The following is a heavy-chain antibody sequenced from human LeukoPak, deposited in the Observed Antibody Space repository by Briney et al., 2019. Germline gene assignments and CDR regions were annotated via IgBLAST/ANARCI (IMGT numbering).Heavy chain of an antibody. CDR1: GGSISSGGYY. CDR3: ARHLDAFDI. Sequence: SSETLSLTCTVSGGSISSGGYYWSRIRQPPGKGLEWIGYIYHSGSTYYNPSLKSRVTISVDRSKNQFSLKLSSVTAADTAVYYCARHLDAFDIWGQGTMVTVSS. CDR2: IYHSGST. J-gene: IGHJ3*02. V-gene: IGHV4-30-2*01.